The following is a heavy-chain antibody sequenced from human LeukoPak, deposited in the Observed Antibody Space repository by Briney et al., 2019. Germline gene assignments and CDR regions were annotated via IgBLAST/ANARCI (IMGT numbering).Heavy chain of an antibody. Sequence: PSETLSLTCSVFGDSIRLYYWNWIRQSPGKELEWIGYIHYSGSTNYNPSLKGRVTILVDTSKNQFSLKLTSVTAADTAVYYCARGGKMDYYYQYDMDVWDKGTTVTVSS. J-gene: IGHJ6*03. CDR2: IHYSGST. V-gene: IGHV4-59*01. CDR1: GDSIRLYY. D-gene: IGHD5-24*01. CDR3: ARGGKMDYYYQYDMDV.